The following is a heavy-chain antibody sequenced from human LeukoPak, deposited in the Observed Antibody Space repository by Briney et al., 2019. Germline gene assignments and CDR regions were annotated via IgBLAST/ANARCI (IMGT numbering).Heavy chain of an antibody. CDR2: ISSSSSYI. Sequence: GGSLRLSCAASGFTFSSYSMNWVRQAPGKGLEWVSSISSSSSYIYYADSVKGRFTISRDNAKNSLYLQMNSLRAEDTAVYYCAREPGRSGCYDCWGQGTLVTVSS. J-gene: IGHJ4*02. V-gene: IGHV3-21*01. CDR1: GFTFSSYS. D-gene: IGHD3-22*01. CDR3: AREPGRSGCYDC.